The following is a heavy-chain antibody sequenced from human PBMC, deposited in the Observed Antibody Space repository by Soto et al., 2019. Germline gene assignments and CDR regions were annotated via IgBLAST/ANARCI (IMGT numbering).Heavy chain of an antibody. J-gene: IGHJ6*02. CDR1: GGSISSGDYY. CDR2: IYYSGST. CDR3: ARGRCLNSSGCQYYYYYGMDV. V-gene: IGHV4-30-4*01. Sequence: PSETLSLTCTVSGGSISSGDYYWSWIRQPPGKGLEWIGYIYYSGSTYYNPSLKSRVTISVDTSKNQFSLKLSSVTAADTAVYYCARGRCLNSSGCQYYYYYGMDVWGQGTTVTVSS. D-gene: IGHD6-19*01.